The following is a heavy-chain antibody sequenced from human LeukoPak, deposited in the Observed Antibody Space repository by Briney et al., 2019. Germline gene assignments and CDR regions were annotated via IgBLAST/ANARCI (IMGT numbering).Heavy chain of an antibody. J-gene: IGHJ4*02. V-gene: IGHV3-23*01. CDR3: AKDLLRGVAGTGFDY. CDR2: ISGSDGTT. CDR1: GFTFSSYA. D-gene: IGHD6-19*01. Sequence: GGSLRLSCAASGFTFSSYAMNWVRRAPGKGLEWVSTISGSDGTTYYADSVKGRFTISRDNSKNTLFLQMNSLRADDTAVYYCAKDLLRGVAGTGFDYWGQGTPVTVSS.